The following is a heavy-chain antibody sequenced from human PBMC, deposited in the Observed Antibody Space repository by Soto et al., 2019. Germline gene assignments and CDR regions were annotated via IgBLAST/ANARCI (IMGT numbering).Heavy chain of an antibody. CDR1: GFTFSSYK. Sequence: EVQLVESGGGLIQPGGSLRLSCAASGFTFSSYKMSWVRQAPGKGLEWVSYISAGGTTMYYADSVEGRFTISRDNAKNSRYLQMNSLRAEDTAVYYCVRLYDTFDYWGQGILVTVSS. CDR3: VRLYDTFDY. CDR2: ISAGGTTM. V-gene: IGHV3-48*01. J-gene: IGHJ4*02. D-gene: IGHD3-9*01.